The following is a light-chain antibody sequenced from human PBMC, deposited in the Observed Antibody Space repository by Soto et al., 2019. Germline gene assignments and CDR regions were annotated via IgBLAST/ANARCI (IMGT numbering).Light chain of an antibody. CDR1: QSVSSN. Sequence: EIVMTQSPATLSVSPGERATLSCRASQSVSSNLAWYQQKPGQAPILLIYGASTKATGIPPMFSGSGSGTDSTHNISSLQSEDSAVYYCQQYNNWLLTFGGGTKVEIK. J-gene: IGKJ4*01. CDR3: QQYNNWLLT. CDR2: GAS. V-gene: IGKV3-15*01.